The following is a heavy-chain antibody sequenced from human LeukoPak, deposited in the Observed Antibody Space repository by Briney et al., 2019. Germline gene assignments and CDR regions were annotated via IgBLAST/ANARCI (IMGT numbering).Heavy chain of an antibody. CDR3: ANPYSNIDY. J-gene: IGHJ4*02. CDR2: ISGGGRNT. CDR1: GFTFSNYA. V-gene: IGHV3-23*01. D-gene: IGHD6-13*01. Sequence: GGSLRLSCAASGFTFSNYAMSWVRQAPGKGLEWVSAISGGGRNTYYADSVKGRFTISRDNSKNTLYLQMNSLRAEDTAVYYCANPYSNIDYWGQETLVTVSS.